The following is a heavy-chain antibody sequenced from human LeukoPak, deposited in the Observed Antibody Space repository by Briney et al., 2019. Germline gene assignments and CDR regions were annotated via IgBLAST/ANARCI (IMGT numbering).Heavy chain of an antibody. V-gene: IGHV3-53*01. D-gene: IGHD3-22*01. Sequence: GGSLRLSXAAYGFTVSSNYMSWVRQAPGKGLEWVSVIYSGGSTYYADSVKGRFTISRDNSKNTLYLQMNSLRAEDTAVYYCARTEYDSSGYYWDDYWGQGTLVTVSS. CDR1: GFTVSSNY. CDR2: IYSGGST. CDR3: ARTEYDSSGYYWDDY. J-gene: IGHJ4*02.